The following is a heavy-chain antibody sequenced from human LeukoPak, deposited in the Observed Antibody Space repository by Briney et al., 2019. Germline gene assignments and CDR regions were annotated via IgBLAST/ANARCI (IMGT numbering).Heavy chain of an antibody. CDR3: ARGRVYYYDSSGYLLDAFDI. V-gene: IGHV4-31*03. CDR1: GGSISSGVYY. J-gene: IGHJ3*02. CDR2: SYYSGST. D-gene: IGHD3-22*01. Sequence: PSQTLSLTCTVSGGSISSGVYYWSWVRLHPGKGLEWIGYSYYSGSTYYNPSLKSRVTISVDTSKNQFSLKLSSVTAADTAVYYCARGRVYYYDSSGYLLDAFDIWGQGTMVTVSS.